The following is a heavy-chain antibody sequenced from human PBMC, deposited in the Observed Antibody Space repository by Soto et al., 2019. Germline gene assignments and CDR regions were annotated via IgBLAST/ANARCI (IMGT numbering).Heavy chain of an antibody. CDR3: ARVTGRYYYGMDV. CDR2: INHSGST. Sequence: PSETLSLTCAVYGGSISDSGYYWSWIRQPPGKGLEWIGEINHSGSTNYNPSLKSRVTISVDTSKNQFSLKLSSVTAADTAVYYCARVTGRYYYGMDVWGQGTTVTVSS. J-gene: IGHJ6*02. V-gene: IGHV4-34*01. CDR1: GGSISDSGYY.